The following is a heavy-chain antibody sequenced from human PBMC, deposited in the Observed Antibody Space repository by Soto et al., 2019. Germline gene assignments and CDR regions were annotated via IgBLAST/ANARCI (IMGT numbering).Heavy chain of an antibody. V-gene: IGHV1-46*01. D-gene: IGHD3-10*01. CDR1: GYTFTSYY. Sequence: ASVKVSGKASGYTFTSYYMHWVRQAPGQGLEWMGIINPSGGSTSYAQKFQGRVTMTRDTSTSTVYMELSSLRSEDTAVYYCAREHGSGSYYTYYYGMDVWGQGTTVTVSS. J-gene: IGHJ6*02. CDR3: AREHGSGSYYTYYYGMDV. CDR2: INPSGGST.